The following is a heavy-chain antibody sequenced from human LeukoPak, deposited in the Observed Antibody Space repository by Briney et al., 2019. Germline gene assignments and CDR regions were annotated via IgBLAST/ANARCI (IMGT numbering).Heavy chain of an antibody. J-gene: IGHJ4*02. CDR2: FDPEDGEP. V-gene: IGHV1-24*01. CDR3: AREGVTGTGLDY. D-gene: IGHD1-7*01. Sequence: GASVTVSCMVSGYTLTELSMHWVRPAPGKGLEWMGGFDPEDGEPIYAQKFQGRVTITEDTSTDTAYMELSSLRCGDTAVLYCAREGVTGTGLDYWGQGTLVTVSS. CDR1: GYTLTELS.